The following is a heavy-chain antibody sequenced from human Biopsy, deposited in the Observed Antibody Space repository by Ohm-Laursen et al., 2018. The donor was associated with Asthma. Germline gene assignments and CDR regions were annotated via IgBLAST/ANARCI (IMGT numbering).Heavy chain of an antibody. J-gene: IGHJ4*02. D-gene: IGHD2-21*01. CDR3: ARGIARETGLFDHFDY. Sequence: TLSLTCTVSGGSISSDYWSWIRQPPGKGLEWIGHIYYSGTTKYHPSLKSRVTISVDTSKNQFSLKLRSVTAADAAVYYCARGIARETGLFDHFDYWGPGTLVTVSS. CDR1: GGSISSDY. V-gene: IGHV4-59*01. CDR2: IYYSGTT.